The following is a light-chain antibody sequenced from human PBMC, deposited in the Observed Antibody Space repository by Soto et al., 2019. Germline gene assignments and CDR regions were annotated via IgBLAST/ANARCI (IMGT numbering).Light chain of an antibody. Sequence: QSVLTQPPSVSAAPGQKGTISCSGSGSNIGSNSVSWYQQLPGTAPKILIYDNDKRLSGIPDRLSGSKSGASATLGITRLQTGDEADYYCGTWDSSLSAVVFGGGTKLTVL. J-gene: IGLJ3*02. CDR3: GTWDSSLSAVV. V-gene: IGLV1-51*01. CDR2: DND. CDR1: GSNIGSNS.